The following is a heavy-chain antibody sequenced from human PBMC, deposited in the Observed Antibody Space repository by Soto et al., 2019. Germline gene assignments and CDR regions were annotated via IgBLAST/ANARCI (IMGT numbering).Heavy chain of an antibody. CDR2: LYDVDGS. CDR3: ATWHEREHAFDV. D-gene: IGHD1-1*01. Sequence: DVQLVESGGGLIQPGESLRLSCAAFGLTISGKKYVAWVRQAPGKGLEWVAALYDVDGSFYADSVTGRFTTSSDSSKTTVYLQMNDLRPDDTAVYYCATWHEREHAFDVWGQGTTVTISS. CDR1: GLTISGKKY. J-gene: IGHJ3*01. V-gene: IGHV3-53*01.